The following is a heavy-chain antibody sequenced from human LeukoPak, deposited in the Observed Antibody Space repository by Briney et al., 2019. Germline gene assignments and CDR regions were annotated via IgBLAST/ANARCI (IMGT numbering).Heavy chain of an antibody. J-gene: IGHJ3*02. Sequence: SVTVSCKSSVGTFSSYTLSWVRQAPGQGLEWMGRIIPILGIANYAQKFQGRVTITADKSTSTAYMELSSLRSEDTAVYYCASGLSMVRGVIIAFDIWGQGTMVTVSS. D-gene: IGHD3-10*01. CDR3: ASGLSMVRGVIIAFDI. V-gene: IGHV1-69*02. CDR2: IIPILGIA. CDR1: VGTFSSYT.